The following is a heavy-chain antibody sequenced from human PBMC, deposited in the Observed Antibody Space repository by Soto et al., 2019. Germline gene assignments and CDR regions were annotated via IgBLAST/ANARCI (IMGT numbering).Heavy chain of an antibody. J-gene: IGHJ4*02. CDR1: GFTFDDKA. Sequence: GGSLRLSCAASGFTFDDKAMHWVRQAPGKGLEWVSGISWNSGSIGYADSVKGRFTISRDKAKNSLYLQMNSLRAEDTALYYCAKMESPYDILTGYFESWGQGTLVTVSS. CDR3: AKMESPYDILTGYFES. CDR2: ISWNSGSI. D-gene: IGHD3-9*01. V-gene: IGHV3-9*01.